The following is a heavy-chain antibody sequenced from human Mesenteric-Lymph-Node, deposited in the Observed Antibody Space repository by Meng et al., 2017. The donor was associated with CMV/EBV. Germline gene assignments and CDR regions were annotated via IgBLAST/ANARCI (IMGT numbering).Heavy chain of an antibody. CDR2: ISGSGGST. D-gene: IGHD2-2*01. J-gene: IGHJ4*02. Sequence: GESLKISCAASGFTFSSYWMSWVRQAPGKGLEWVSAISGSGGSTYYADSVKGRFTISRDNSKNTLYLQMNSLRAEDTAVYYCAKDPYCSSTSCPDYGDRDYWGQGTLVTVSS. V-gene: IGHV3-23*01. CDR1: GFTFSSYW. CDR3: AKDPYCSSTSCPDYGDRDY.